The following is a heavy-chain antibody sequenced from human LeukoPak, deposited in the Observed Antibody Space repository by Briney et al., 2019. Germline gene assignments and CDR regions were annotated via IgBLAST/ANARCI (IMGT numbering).Heavy chain of an antibody. Sequence: SVKVYCKASGGTLSSYTISCVRHAPGQGQEWIGRIIPILGIANYAQKFQGRVTITADKSTSTAYMELSSLRSEDTAVYYCAREVVVAATEAFDIWGQGTMVTVSS. J-gene: IGHJ3*02. CDR2: IIPILGIA. V-gene: IGHV1-69*04. CDR1: GGTLSSYT. CDR3: AREVVVAATEAFDI. D-gene: IGHD2-15*01.